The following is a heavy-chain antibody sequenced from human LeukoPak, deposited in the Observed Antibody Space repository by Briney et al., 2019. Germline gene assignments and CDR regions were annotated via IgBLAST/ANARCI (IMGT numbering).Heavy chain of an antibody. D-gene: IGHD3-10*01. Sequence: AGGNLSLYCAASGFTISSYEMNRVRQAPRHGREWVSYISSSGSTIYYAVSVKGRFTISRDNAKNSLYLQMNSLRAEDTAVYHCASGPMVGGYAGYFDYWGQGTLVTASS. J-gene: IGHJ4*02. CDR3: ASGPMVGGYAGYFDY. CDR2: ISSSGSTI. V-gene: IGHV3-48*03. CDR1: GFTISSYE.